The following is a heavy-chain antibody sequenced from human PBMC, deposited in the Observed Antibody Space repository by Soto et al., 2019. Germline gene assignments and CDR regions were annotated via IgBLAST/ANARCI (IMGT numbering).Heavy chain of an antibody. D-gene: IGHD4-4*01. V-gene: IGHV4-59*01. Sequence: SETLSLTCSVSGGSIANYYCSWIRQPPCKGLEWIGYVYYSGSTNYNPSLKSRVTMSVDTSRNLFSLKLTSVTAADTAMYYCARNLNDYNLRKWFDPCGQGTLVTVCS. CDR3: ARNLNDYNLRKWFDP. J-gene: IGHJ5*02. CDR1: GGSIANYY. CDR2: VYYSGST.